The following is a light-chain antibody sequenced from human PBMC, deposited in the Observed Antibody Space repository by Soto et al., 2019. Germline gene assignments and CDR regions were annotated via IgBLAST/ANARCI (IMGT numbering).Light chain of an antibody. CDR2: DVS. Sequence: QSVLTQPPSVSGSPGQSVTISCTGTSADVGIYNRVAWYQQPPGTSPKLVICDVSNRPSGVPDRFSGSKSGSTASLTISGLQAEDEADYYCSSYTTINTYVFGTGTKLTVL. CDR1: SADVGIYNR. J-gene: IGLJ1*01. CDR3: SSYTTINTYV. V-gene: IGLV2-18*02.